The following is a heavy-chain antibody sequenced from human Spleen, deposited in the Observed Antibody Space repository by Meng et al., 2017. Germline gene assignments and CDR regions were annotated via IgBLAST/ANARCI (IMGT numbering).Heavy chain of an antibody. CDR2: FVSNADT. Sequence: QVQLVQSGAEGKKPGASVWISCKASGYTSASYGISWFRQAPGQGLEGMGWFVSNADTYPAQKFQGRVTMTRDTHTSTDFMELRSLRFDDTAVYYCARGTPGRSYSDYWGQGTLVTSPQ. V-gene: IGHV1-18*01. CDR1: GYTSASYG. D-gene: IGHD3-10*01. J-gene: IGHJ4*02. CDR3: ARGTPGRSYSDY.